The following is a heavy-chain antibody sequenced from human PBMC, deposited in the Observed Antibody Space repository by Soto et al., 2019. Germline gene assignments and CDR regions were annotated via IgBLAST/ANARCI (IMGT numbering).Heavy chain of an antibody. CDR1: GGSISGYY. V-gene: IGHV4-59*08. CDR3: ARGIGGDYYFDY. J-gene: IGHJ4*02. D-gene: IGHD4-17*01. Sequence: SETLSLTCSVSGGSISGYYWSWIRQTPEKGLEWIGYIYYSGSTNYNPSLKSRVSISVDTSKNQFSLKLSSVTAADTAVYYCARGIGGDYYFDYWGQGTLVTVSS. CDR2: IYYSGST.